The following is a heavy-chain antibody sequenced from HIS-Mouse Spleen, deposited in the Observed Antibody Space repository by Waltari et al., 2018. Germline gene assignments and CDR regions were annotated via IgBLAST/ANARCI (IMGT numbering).Heavy chain of an antibody. V-gene: IGHV4-39*01. CDR2: SYTSGST. Sequence: QLQLQESGPGLVKPSETLSLTCTVSGGSISSSSYYWGWIRQPPGKGLEWIGSSYTSGSTYYTPSLKSRVTISVDTSKNQFSLKLSSVTAADTAVYYCARREWLVPDDFDYWGQGTLVTVSS. CDR1: GGSISSSSYY. CDR3: ARREWLVPDDFDY. J-gene: IGHJ4*02. D-gene: IGHD6-19*01.